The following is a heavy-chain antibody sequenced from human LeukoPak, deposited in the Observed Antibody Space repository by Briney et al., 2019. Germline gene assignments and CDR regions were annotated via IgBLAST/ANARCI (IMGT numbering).Heavy chain of an antibody. V-gene: IGHV3-74*01. CDR1: GFSFSSYW. Sequence: GGSLTLSCAASGFSFSSYWMHWVRQAPGKGLVWVSRINSDGSSISYADSVKGRFTISRDNAKNTLYLQMNSLRAEDTAVYYCARGGGFRFDPWGQGTLVTVSS. J-gene: IGHJ5*02. CDR2: INSDGSSI. CDR3: ARGGGFRFDP. D-gene: IGHD3-10*01.